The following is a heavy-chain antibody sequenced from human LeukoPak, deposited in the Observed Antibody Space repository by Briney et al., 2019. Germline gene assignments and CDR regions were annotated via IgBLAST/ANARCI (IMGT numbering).Heavy chain of an antibody. CDR2: INKGGGQK. CDR1: GFSFSAYW. Sequence: GESLRLSCAASGFSFSAYWMTWVRQAPGKGLEWVANINKGGGQKYYVDSVKGRFTISRDHTNNTLYLQMYSLRVDDSAVYYRWRVGKNGWDFDHWGQGTLVTVS. J-gene: IGHJ4*02. CDR3: WRVGKNGWDFDH. V-gene: IGHV3-7*01. D-gene: IGHD2-8*01.